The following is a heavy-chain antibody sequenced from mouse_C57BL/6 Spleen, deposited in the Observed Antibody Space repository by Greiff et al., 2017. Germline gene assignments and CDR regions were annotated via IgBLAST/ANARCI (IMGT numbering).Heavy chain of an antibody. CDR1: GFSLSTSGMG. V-gene: IGHV8-12*01. J-gene: IGHJ1*03. D-gene: IGHD2-2*01. CDR3: ARGYGYYWYFDV. Sequence: QVTLKESGPGILQSSQTLSLTCSFSGFSLSTSGMGVSWIRQPSGKGLEWLAHIYWDDDKRYNPSLKSRLTISKDTSRNQVFLKITSVDTADTATYNCARGYGYYWYFDVWGTGTTVTVSS. CDR2: IYWDDDK.